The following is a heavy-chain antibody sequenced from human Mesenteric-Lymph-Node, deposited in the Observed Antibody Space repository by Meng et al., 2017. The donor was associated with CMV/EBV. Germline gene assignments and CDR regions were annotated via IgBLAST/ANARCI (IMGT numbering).Heavy chain of an antibody. CDR2: IYHSGST. V-gene: IGHV4-4*02. CDR3: ARAPGYCTGTSCYNIDY. Sequence: GSISSSSWWSWVRHPPEKGLEWIGEIYHSGSTNYNPSLKSRVSISVDKSKNQFSLKLTSVTATDTAMYYCARAPGYCTGTSCYNIDYWGQGALVTVSS. CDR1: GSISSSSW. D-gene: IGHD2-2*02. J-gene: IGHJ4*02.